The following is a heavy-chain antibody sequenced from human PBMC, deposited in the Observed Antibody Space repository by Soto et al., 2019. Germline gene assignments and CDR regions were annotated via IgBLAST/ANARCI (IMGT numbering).Heavy chain of an antibody. D-gene: IGHD6-6*01. Sequence: PSETLSLTCAVYGGSFSGYNWSWIHQPPGKGLEWIGEINHSGSTNYDPSLKSRVTKSGDTSKNQLSSKLSSMTAYEQSVYHCGRARKNSSSFQYDYWGRGTLVTVS. V-gene: IGHV4-34*01. CDR2: INHSGST. CDR3: GRARKNSSSFQYDY. CDR1: GGSFSGYN. J-gene: IGHJ4*02.